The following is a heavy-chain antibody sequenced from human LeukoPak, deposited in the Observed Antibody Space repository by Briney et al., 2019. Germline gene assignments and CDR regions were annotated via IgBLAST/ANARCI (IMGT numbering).Heavy chain of an antibody. J-gene: IGHJ4*02. D-gene: IGHD3-16*01. Sequence: ASVKVSCKASGYTFTGYYMHWVRQAPGQGLEWMGWINPNSGGTNYAQKFQGRVSMTRDTSISTAYMEVSRLRSDDTAVYYCARGLWGAYYFDYWGQGTLVTVSS. CDR1: GYTFTGYY. V-gene: IGHV1-2*02. CDR3: ARGLWGAYYFDY. CDR2: INPNSGGT.